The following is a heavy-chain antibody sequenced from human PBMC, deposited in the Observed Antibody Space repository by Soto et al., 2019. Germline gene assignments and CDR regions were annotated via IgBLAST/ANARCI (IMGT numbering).Heavy chain of an antibody. CDR1: GFTFSSYA. CDR3: AKIGLVRRDYYYYGMDV. CDR2: ISGSGGST. V-gene: IGHV3-23*01. D-gene: IGHD6-13*01. Sequence: EVQLLESGGGLVQPGGSLRLSCAASGFTFSSYAMSWVRQAPGKGLEWVSAISGSGGSTYYADSVKGRFTISRDNSKNTLYLQMNSLRAEDTAVYYCAKIGLVRRDYYYYGMDVWGQGTTVTVSS. J-gene: IGHJ6*02.